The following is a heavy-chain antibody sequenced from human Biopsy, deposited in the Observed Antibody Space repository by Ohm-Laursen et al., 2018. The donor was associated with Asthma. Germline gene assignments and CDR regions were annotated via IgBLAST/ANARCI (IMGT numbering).Heavy chain of an antibody. Sequence: GSLRLSCTASGFTFGDYCMSWVRQVPGKGLEWVANIKNDGSEKNHVDSLKGRFTISRDNAKNLLFLQMNSLRAEDTAVYYCTRREYSDSRISPLDLWGHGTMVTVSS. CDR3: TRREYSDSRISPLDL. D-gene: IGHD3-22*01. J-gene: IGHJ3*01. V-gene: IGHV3-7*01. CDR2: IKNDGSEK. CDR1: GFTFGDYC.